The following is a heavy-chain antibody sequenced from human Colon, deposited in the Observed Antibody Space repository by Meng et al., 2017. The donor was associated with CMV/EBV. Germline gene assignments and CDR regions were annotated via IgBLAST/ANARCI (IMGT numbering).Heavy chain of an antibody. V-gene: IGHV3-48*03. J-gene: IGHJ3*02. D-gene: IGHD4-11*01. CDR1: GFTFSNYE. Sequence: GESLKISCTASGFTFSNYEMNWVRQAPGKGLEWVSYIRSSGSNIQYADSVKGRFTISRDNAKNSLYLQMSSLRAEDTAVYYCASETEGSNYDAFDIWGQGTVVTVSS. CDR2: IRSSGSNI. CDR3: ASETEGSNYDAFDI.